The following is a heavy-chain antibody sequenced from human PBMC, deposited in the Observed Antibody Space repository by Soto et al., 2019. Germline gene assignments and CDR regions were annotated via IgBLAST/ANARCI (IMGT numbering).Heavy chain of an antibody. J-gene: IGHJ5*02. CDR3: ARHQGTITIFGVVGWFDP. V-gene: IGHV4-39*01. CDR1: GGSISSSSYY. CDR2: IYYSGST. Sequence: PSETLSLTCTVSGGSISSSSYYWGWIRQPPGKGLEWIGSIYYSGSTYYNPSLKSRVTISVDTSKNQFSLKLSSVTAADTAVYYCARHQGTITIFGVVGWFDPWGQGTLVTV. D-gene: IGHD3-3*01.